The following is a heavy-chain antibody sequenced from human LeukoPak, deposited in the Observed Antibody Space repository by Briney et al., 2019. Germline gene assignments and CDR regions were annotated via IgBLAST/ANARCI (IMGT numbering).Heavy chain of an antibody. D-gene: IGHD4-11*01. CDR3: AKDPAAGLPYYFDY. CDR1: GFTFSNYA. CDR2: INGGGDYI. J-gene: IGHJ4*02. V-gene: IGHV3-23*01. Sequence: HPGGSLRLSCAASGFTFSNYAMSWVRQAPGKGLEWVSTINGGGDYIYYADSVKGRFTISRDNSTDTLYLQMNTLRAEDTAIYYCAKDPAAGLPYYFDYWGQGNLVTVSS.